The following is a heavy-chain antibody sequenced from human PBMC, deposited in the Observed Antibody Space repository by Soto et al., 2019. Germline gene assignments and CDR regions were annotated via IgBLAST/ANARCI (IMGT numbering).Heavy chain of an antibody. CDR2: INHSGNT. CDR1: GASLSDNY. D-gene: IGHD2-21*01. V-gene: IGHV4-34*01. J-gene: IGHJ5*02. CDR3: ARGGGEFDA. Sequence: SETLSLTCAVYGASLSDNYCNWLRQPPGKGLEWIGEINHSGNTNYNPSLRSRVTISIDTSKNQLSLNLRSVSAADTAVYYCARGGGEFDAWGQGTPVTVSS.